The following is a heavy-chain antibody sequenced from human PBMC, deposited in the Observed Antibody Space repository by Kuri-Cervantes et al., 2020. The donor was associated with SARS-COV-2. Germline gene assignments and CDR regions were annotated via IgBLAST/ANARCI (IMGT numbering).Heavy chain of an antibody. CDR3: AMSLYLHGSGYYYDAFDI. CDR2: IYPGDSDT. D-gene: IGHD3-22*01. J-gene: IGHJ3*02. Sequence: KVSCKGSGYSFTSYWIGWVRQMPGKGLEWMGIIYPGDSDTRYSPSFQGQVTISADKSIGTAYLQWSSLKASDTAMYYCAMSLYLHGSGYYYDAFDIWGQGTTVTVSS. V-gene: IGHV5-51*01. CDR1: GYSFTSYW.